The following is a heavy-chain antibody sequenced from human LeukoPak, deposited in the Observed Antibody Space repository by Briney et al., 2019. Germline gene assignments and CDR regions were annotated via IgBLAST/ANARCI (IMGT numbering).Heavy chain of an antibody. Sequence: GGSLRLSCAAFGFTFSSYAMHWVRQAPGKGLEWVALIWYDGSNKYYADSVKGRFTISRDNSKNTLFLQMSSLRVEDTAMYFCARGDYYGSGSNADYWGQGTLVSVSS. CDR3: ARGDYYGSGSNADY. J-gene: IGHJ4*02. CDR2: IWYDGSNK. V-gene: IGHV3-33*01. D-gene: IGHD3-10*01. CDR1: GFTFSSYA.